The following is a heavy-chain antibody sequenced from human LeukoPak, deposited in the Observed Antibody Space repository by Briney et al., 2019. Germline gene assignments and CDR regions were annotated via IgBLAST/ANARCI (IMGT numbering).Heavy chain of an antibody. CDR1: GGSIGNYY. D-gene: IGHD3-16*01. CDR2: VHYTGST. Sequence: SETLSPTCSVSGGSIGNYYWTWIRQPPGKGLEWTGYVHYTGSTYSNPSLESRVTISVDTSKKQFSLKVTSVTAADTAVYYCARAGNSYDTGYYFDYWGQGTLVTVSS. J-gene: IGHJ4*02. V-gene: IGHV4-59*12. CDR3: ARAGNSYDTGYYFDY.